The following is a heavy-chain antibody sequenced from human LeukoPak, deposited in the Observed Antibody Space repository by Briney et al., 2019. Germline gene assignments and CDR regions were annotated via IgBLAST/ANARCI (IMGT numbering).Heavy chain of an antibody. CDR2: INPNSGFT. J-gene: IGHJ4*02. CDR1: GYTFTSYG. CDR3: AGLADCSSSSCRSFDY. V-gene: IGHV1-2*02. D-gene: IGHD2-2*01. Sequence: ASVKVSCKASGYTFTSYGISWVRQAPGQGLEWMGWINPNSGFTNYAQKFQGRVTMTRDTSISTAYMELSRLRSDDTAVYYCAGLADCSSSSCRSFDYWGQGTLVTVSS.